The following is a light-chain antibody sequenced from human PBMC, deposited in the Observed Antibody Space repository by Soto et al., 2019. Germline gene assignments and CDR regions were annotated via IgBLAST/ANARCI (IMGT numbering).Light chain of an antibody. Sequence: EIVLTQSPATLSLSPGARATLSCRASQSVSSYLAWYQQKPGQAPRLLIYDASNRATGIPARFSGSVSGTDLTITICSLEPEVCEVYDGQQYGSSLWTFGQGTKVDIK. J-gene: IGKJ1*01. V-gene: IGKV3-11*01. CDR3: QQYGSSLWT. CDR2: DAS. CDR1: QSVSSY.